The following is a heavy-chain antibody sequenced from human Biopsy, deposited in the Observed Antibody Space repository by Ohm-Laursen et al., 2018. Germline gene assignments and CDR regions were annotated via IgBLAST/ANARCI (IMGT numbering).Heavy chain of an antibody. J-gene: IGHJ5*01. D-gene: IGHD3-16*01. V-gene: IGHV3-21*06. CDR1: GFPFSDYY. CDR2: ISASSSYI. CDR3: ATELLPPGVGGPWLDS. Sequence: GSLRLSCSASGFPFSDYYMNWVRQAPGKGLEWVSSISASSSYIHYADSVKGRFTVSRDNAKNSLYLQMNSLRAADTAIYYCATELLPPGVGGPWLDSWGQGTPVTVSS.